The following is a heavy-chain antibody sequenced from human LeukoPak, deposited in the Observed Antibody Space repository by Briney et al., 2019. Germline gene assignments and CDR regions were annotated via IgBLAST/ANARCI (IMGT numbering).Heavy chain of an antibody. J-gene: IGHJ4*02. CDR1: GFTFSSYW. D-gene: IGHD5-12*01. Sequence: PGGSLRLSCAASGFTFSSYWMSWVRQAPGKGLEWVANINQDGSEKHYVDSVKGRFTISRDNAKNSLYLQMNSLRAEDTAVYYRARASASYSAYDDYWGQGTLVTVSS. CDR3: ARASASYSAYDDY. V-gene: IGHV3-7*01. CDR2: INQDGSEK.